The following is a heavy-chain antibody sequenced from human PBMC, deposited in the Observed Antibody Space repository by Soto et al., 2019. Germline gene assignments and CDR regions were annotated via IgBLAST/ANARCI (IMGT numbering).Heavy chain of an antibody. J-gene: IGHJ5*02. V-gene: IGHV3-23*01. CDR3: AKSDSSGWYGNWLDP. Sequence: GGSLRLSCAASGFTFSSYAMSWVRQAPGKGLDWVSAISGSGGSTYYADAVKGRFTISRDNSKSTLYLQMNSLRAEDTAVNYCAKSDSSGWYGNWLDPWGQGTLVTVSS. CDR2: ISGSGGST. D-gene: IGHD6-19*01. CDR1: GFTFSSYA.